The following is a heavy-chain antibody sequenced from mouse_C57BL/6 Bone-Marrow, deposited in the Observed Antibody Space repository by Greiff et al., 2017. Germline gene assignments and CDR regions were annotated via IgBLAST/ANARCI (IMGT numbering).Heavy chain of an antibody. V-gene: IGHV1-81*01. D-gene: IGHD1-1*01. CDR2: IYPRSGNT. Sequence: QVQLQQSGAELARPGASVKLSCKASGYTFTSYGISWVKQRTGQGLEWIGEIYPRSGNTYSNAKFKGTATLTAAKSSSTAYMELSSLTSEDSAVXFCASEIDFHYDGSSCPPCRYCDVWGTGTTVTVSS. CDR1: GYTFTSYG. CDR3: ASEIDFHYDGSSCPPCRYCDV. J-gene: IGHJ1*03.